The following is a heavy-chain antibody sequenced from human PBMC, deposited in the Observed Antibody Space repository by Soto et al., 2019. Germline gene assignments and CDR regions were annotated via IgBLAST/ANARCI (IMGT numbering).Heavy chain of an antibody. V-gene: IGHV4-61*01. J-gene: IGHJ5*02. CDR3: ARVGPWVPYYYDSSPYTFENWFDP. D-gene: IGHD3-22*01. Sequence: PSETLSLTCTVSGGSFKSGSYSYWTWIRQPPGKRLEWIGYIYYSGFTTYNPSLKSRVTMSIDTSKSQFSLKLRSVTAADTAVYYCARVGPWVPYYYDSSPYTFENWFDPWGQGTLVTVSS. CDR1: GGSFKSGSYSY. CDR2: IYYSGFT.